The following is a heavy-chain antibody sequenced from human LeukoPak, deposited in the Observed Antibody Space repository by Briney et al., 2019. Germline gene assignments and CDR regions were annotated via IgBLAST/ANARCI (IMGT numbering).Heavy chain of an antibody. V-gene: IGHV3-53*01. CDR1: GCTASSNY. CDR3: APRVVGSAPFDY. CDR2: IYSGGST. J-gene: IGHJ4*02. D-gene: IGHD2-15*01. Sequence: GGSLRLSCAASGCTASSNYMSWVRQAPGKGLEWVSVIYSGGSTYYADSVKGRVTISRDNSKNTLYLQMNSLRAEDTAVYYCAPRVVGSAPFDYWGQGTLVTVSS.